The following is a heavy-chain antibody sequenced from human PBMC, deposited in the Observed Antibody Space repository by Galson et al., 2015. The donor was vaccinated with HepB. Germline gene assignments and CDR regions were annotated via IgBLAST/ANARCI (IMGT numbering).Heavy chain of an antibody. Sequence: TLSLTCTVSGGSISSYYWSWIRQPPGKGLEWIGYIYYSGSTNYNPSLKSRVTISVDTSKNQFSLKLSSVTAADTAVYYCARETYSLSGMDVWGQGTTVTVSS. D-gene: IGHD2-21*01. J-gene: IGHJ6*02. CDR3: ARETYSLSGMDV. V-gene: IGHV4-59*01. CDR2: IYYSGST. CDR1: GGSISSYY.